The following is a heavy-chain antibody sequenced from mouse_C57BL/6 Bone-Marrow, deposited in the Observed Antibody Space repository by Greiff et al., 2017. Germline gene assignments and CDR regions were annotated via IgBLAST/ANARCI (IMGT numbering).Heavy chain of an antibody. CDR1: GFTFTNYW. CDR2: IYPGGVYT. V-gene: IGHV1-63*01. Sequence: QVQLQQSGAELVRPGTSVKMSFKASGFTFTNYWLGWAQQRPGHGLEWIGDIYPGGVYTNYNEKFKGKATLSADKSASTAYMQFRSLTSQDSAIDYCDVYYSNYWYFDVWGTGTTVTDSS. J-gene: IGHJ1*03. D-gene: IGHD2-5*01. CDR3: DVYYSNYWYFDV.